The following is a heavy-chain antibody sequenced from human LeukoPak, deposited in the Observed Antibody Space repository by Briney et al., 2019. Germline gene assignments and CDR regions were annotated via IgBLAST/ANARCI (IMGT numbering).Heavy chain of an antibody. CDR2: IYSGGST. J-gene: IGHJ4*02. CDR1: GFTVSSNY. Sequence: GGSLRLSCAASGFTVSSNYMSWVRRAPGKGLEWVSVIYSGGSTYYADSVEGRFTISRDNSKNTLYLQMNSLRAEDTAVYYCASDYDSSGYYSDYWGQGTLVTVSS. CDR3: ASDYDSSGYYSDY. V-gene: IGHV3-66*01. D-gene: IGHD3-22*01.